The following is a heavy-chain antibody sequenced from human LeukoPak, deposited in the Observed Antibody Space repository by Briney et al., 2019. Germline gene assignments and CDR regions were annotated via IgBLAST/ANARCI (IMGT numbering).Heavy chain of an antibody. CDR3: ARVADSSGYPADYYFDY. CDR2: ISSSSSYI. V-gene: IGHV3-21*01. Sequence: PGGSLRLSCAASGFTFSSYSMNWVRQAPGKGLEWVSSISSSSSYIYYADSVKGRFTISRDNAKNSLYLQMNSLRAEDTAVYYCARVADSSGYPADYYFDYWGQGTLVTVSS. CDR1: GFTFSSYS. J-gene: IGHJ4*02. D-gene: IGHD3-22*01.